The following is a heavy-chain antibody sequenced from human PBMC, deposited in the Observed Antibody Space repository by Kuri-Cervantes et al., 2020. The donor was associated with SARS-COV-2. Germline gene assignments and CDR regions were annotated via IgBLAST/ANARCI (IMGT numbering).Heavy chain of an antibody. CDR2: INHSGST. V-gene: IGHV4-34*01. CDR3: ARAELGLGWFFDL. J-gene: IGHJ2*01. D-gene: IGHD6-13*01. CDR1: GWSLSYYY. Sequence: ESLKISCEVSGWSLSYYYWSWVRQPPGKGLEWIGEINHSGSTNYNPALKSRVTISGDTSKNQFSLKLSSVTAADTAVYYCARAELGLGWFFDLWGRGTLVTVSS.